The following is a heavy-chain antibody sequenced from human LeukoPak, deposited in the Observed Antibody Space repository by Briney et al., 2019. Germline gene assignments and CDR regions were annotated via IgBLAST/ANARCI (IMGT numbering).Heavy chain of an antibody. CDR3: ARGPATGDFDY. V-gene: IGHV1-2*02. CDR2: INPNSGGT. CDR1: GYTSTGTY. J-gene: IGHJ4*02. Sequence: ASVEVSCKASGYTSTGTYIHWLRQTPRQGFEWMGWINPNSGGTNFAQKFQGRVTMTRDTSISTAYMELSRLESDDTAVYFCARGPATGDFDYWGQGTLVTVSS. D-gene: IGHD7-27*01.